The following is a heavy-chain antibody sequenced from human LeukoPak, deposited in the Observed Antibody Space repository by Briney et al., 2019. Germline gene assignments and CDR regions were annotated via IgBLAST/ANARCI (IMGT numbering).Heavy chain of an antibody. V-gene: IGHV4-34*01. Sequence: SETLSLTCAVYGGSFSGYYWSWIRQPPGKGLEWIGEINHSGSTNYNPSLKSRVTISVDTSKNQFSLKLSSVTAADTAVYYCAGYSSLLLAFDIWGQGTMVTVSS. CDR3: AGYSSLLLAFDI. CDR1: GGSFSGYY. J-gene: IGHJ3*02. CDR2: INHSGST. D-gene: IGHD6-13*01.